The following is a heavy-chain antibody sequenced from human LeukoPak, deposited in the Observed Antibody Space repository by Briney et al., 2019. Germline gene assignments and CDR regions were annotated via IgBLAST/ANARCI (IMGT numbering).Heavy chain of an antibody. Sequence: ASVKVSCKASGYTFTGYYIHWVRQAPGQGLEWMGWINSNSGGTNYAQKFLGRVTMTRDTSISTAYMELTRLRSDDTAVYYCARDFNYDILTASAFDIWGQGTMVTVSS. CDR2: INSNSGGT. V-gene: IGHV1-2*02. J-gene: IGHJ3*02. CDR1: GYTFTGYY. CDR3: ARDFNYDILTASAFDI. D-gene: IGHD3-9*01.